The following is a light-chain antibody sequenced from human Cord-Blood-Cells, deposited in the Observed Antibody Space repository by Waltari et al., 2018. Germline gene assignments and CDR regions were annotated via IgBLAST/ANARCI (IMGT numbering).Light chain of an antibody. CDR2: GAA. Sequence: EIVMTQSPATLSVSPGERATLSCRASQSVSSNLAWYQQKPGQAPMLLIYGAATRATGIPARFSGSGSETEFTLTISSLQSEDFAVYYCQQYNNWPPFTFGPGTKVDIK. CDR1: QSVSSN. V-gene: IGKV3-15*01. CDR3: QQYNNWPPFT. J-gene: IGKJ3*01.